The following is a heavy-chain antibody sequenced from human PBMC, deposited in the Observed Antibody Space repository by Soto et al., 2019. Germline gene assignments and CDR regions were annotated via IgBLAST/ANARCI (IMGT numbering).Heavy chain of an antibody. V-gene: IGHV1-2*02. CDR3: ATDRVAFDM. CDR2: INPKSGGT. CDR1: GYMFTGYY. J-gene: IGHJ3*02. D-gene: IGHD3-22*01. Sequence: ASVKVSCKASGYMFTGYYIHWVRQAPGQGLEWMGWINPKSGGTKYAERFQGRVSMTGDTSITTAHTELSSLRSDDTAVYYCATDRVAFDMWRQGTKVTVSS.